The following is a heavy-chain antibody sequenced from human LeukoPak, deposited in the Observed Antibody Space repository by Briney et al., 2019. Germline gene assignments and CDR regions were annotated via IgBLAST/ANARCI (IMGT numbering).Heavy chain of an antibody. Sequence: SETLSLTCTVSGGSISSYYWSWIRQPPGKGLEWIGYIYYSGSTNYNPSLKSRVTISVDTSKIQFSLKLSSVTAADTAVYYCARSGYNKNWFDPWGQGTLVTVSS. CDR2: IYYSGST. CDR3: ARSGYNKNWFDP. J-gene: IGHJ5*02. D-gene: IGHD1-14*01. V-gene: IGHV4-59*01. CDR1: GGSISSYY.